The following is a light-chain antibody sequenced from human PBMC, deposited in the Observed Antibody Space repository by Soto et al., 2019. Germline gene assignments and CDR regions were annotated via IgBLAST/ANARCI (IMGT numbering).Light chain of an antibody. J-gene: IGKJ4*01. CDR3: QQYGSSPLT. CDR2: GTS. Sequence: IVLTQSPGTLSLSPGERATISCRASQRVSSFYLAWYQQKPGQATRLLIYGTSTRDTGIPDRVSGSGSGTDFTLTISGLEPEDLAVYYGQQYGSSPLTFGGGTKVDIK. V-gene: IGKV3-20*01. CDR1: QRVSSFY.